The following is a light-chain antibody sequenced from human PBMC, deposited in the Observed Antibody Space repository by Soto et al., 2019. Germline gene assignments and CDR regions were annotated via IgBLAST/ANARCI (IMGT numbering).Light chain of an antibody. Sequence: DIQMTQSPSSLYASVGDRVTITCRASQSISSYLNWYQQKPWKAPKLLIYAASSLQSGVPSRFSGSGSGTDFTLTISSLQPEDFATYYCQQSYSTPLTVGGGTKVEIK. V-gene: IGKV1-39*01. CDR2: AAS. CDR3: QQSYSTPLT. J-gene: IGKJ4*01. CDR1: QSISSY.